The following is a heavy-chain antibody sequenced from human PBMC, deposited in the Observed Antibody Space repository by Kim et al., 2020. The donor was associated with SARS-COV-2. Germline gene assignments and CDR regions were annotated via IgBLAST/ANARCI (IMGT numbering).Heavy chain of an antibody. Sequence: TPSLKSRVTISVDTSKNQFSLKLSSVTAADTAVYYCARDRAVDGAGGFDYWGQGTLVTVSS. D-gene: IGHD3-10*01. J-gene: IGHJ4*02. CDR3: ARDRAVDGAGGFDY. V-gene: IGHV4-31*02.